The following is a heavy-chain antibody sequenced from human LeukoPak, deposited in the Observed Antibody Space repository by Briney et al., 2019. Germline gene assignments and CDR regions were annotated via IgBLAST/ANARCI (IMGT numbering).Heavy chain of an antibody. J-gene: IGHJ4*02. CDR1: GFTFSSYS. CDR2: ISSSSYI. D-gene: IGHD3-3*01. V-gene: IGHV3-21*01. CDR3: ARDFWSGYSVSYFDY. Sequence: PGGSLRLSCAASGFTFSSYSMNWVRQAPGKGLEWVSSISSSSYIYYADSVKGRFTISRDNAKNSLYLQMNSLRAEDTAVYYCARDFWSGYSVSYFDYWGQGTLVTVSS.